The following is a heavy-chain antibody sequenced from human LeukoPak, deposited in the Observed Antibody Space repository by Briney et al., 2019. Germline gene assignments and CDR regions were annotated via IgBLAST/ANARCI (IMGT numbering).Heavy chain of an antibody. Sequence: GGSLRLSCAASGFTFSSYAMSWVRQAPGKGLVWVSRINSDGSSTSYADSVKGRFTISRDNSKNTLYLQMNSLRAEDSAVYFCGGRDSTGFYDYWGQGTLVTVSS. J-gene: IGHJ4*02. CDR1: GFTFSSYA. CDR3: GGRDSTGFYDY. CDR2: INSDGSST. D-gene: IGHD3-22*01. V-gene: IGHV3-23*01.